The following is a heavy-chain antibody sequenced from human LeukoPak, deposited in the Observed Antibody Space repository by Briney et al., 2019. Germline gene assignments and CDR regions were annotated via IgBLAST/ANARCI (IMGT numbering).Heavy chain of an antibody. V-gene: IGHV4-4*07. CDR1: GGSINSYY. CDR3: ARDTNDDGLLEWSYNWFDP. Sequence: SETLSLTCTVSGGSINSYYWSWIRQPAGKGLEWIGRIHTSETTNSSPSLKSRVTMSIDTSKNQFSLKLSSVTAADTAVYYCARDTNDDGLLEWSYNWFDPWGQGTLVTVSS. D-gene: IGHD3-3*01. CDR2: IHTSETT. J-gene: IGHJ5*02.